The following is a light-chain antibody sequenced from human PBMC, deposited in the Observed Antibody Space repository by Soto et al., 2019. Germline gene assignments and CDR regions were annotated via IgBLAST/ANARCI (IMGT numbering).Light chain of an antibody. CDR1: SSDVGGYNY. Sequence: QSVLTQPASVSGSPGQSITISCTGTSSDVGGYNYVSWYQQHPGKAPKLMIYEVSNRPSGVSNRFSGSKSGNTASLTISGLQAEDEADYYCQSWATGIRVFGGGTKLTVL. J-gene: IGLJ3*02. V-gene: IGLV2-14*01. CDR2: EVS. CDR3: QSWATGIRV.